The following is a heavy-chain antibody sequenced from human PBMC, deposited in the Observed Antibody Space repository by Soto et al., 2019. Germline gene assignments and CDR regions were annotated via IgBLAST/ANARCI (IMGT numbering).Heavy chain of an antibody. D-gene: IGHD3-10*01. J-gene: IGHJ4*03. V-gene: IGHV4-4*02. CDR2: VYHSGST. Sequence: SETLSLTCAVSGGSISSSNWWSWVRQPPGKGLEWIGDVYHSGSTNYNPSLKSRVAISVDTSKSQFSLKLTSVTATDTAVYYCARQGFGALNGRVDFWGQGSKVTVSS. CDR1: GGSISSSNW. CDR3: ARQGFGALNGRVDF.